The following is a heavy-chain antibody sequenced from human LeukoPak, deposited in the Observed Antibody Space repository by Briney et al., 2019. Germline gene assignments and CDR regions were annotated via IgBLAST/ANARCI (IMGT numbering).Heavy chain of an antibody. V-gene: IGHV3-33*08. CDR3: ARDLATYYYEYFDY. CDR2: IWSAEGEK. CDR1: NFPFRNYG. J-gene: IGHJ4*02. Sequence: GKSLRLSCAASNFPFRNYGMHWVRQAPGKGLEWVAVIWSAEGEKQYIDSVKGRFTISRDNAKNSLYLQMNSLRAEDTAVYYCARDLATYYYEYFDYWGQGTLVTVSS. D-gene: IGHD3-22*01.